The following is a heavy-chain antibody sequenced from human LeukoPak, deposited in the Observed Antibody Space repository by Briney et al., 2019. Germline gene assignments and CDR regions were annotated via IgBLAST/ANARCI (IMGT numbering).Heavy chain of an antibody. CDR3: ARGGLYYYDSRYYFDY. D-gene: IGHD3-22*01. J-gene: IGHJ4*02. V-gene: IGHV1-2*02. CDR1: GYTFTVYY. CDR2: INPNSGGT. Sequence: ASVTVSFKASGYTFTVYYMHWVRQAHGQGQERMGWINPNSGGTNYAQKFQGRVTMTREKDSSKDYMELSMLRSDDTAVYYCARGGLYYYDSRYYFDYWGQGTLVTVSS.